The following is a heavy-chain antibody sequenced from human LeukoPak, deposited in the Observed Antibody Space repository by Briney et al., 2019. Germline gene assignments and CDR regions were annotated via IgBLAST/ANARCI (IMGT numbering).Heavy chain of an antibody. V-gene: IGHV1-69*06. Sequence: ASVKVSCKASGGTFSSYAISWVRQAPGQGLEWMGGIIPIFGTANYAQKFQGRVTITADKSTSTAYMELSRLRSDDTAVYYCARGAYGSGSYYYYYYMDVWGKGTTVTISS. CDR2: IIPIFGTA. D-gene: IGHD3-10*01. CDR3: ARGAYGSGSYYYYYYMDV. CDR1: GGTFSSYA. J-gene: IGHJ6*03.